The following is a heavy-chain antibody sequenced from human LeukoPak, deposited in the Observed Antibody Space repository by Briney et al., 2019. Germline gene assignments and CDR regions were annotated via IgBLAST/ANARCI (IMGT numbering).Heavy chain of an antibody. V-gene: IGHV4-59*12. CDR1: GDSISDYY. CDR2: VSYSGST. D-gene: IGHD1-26*01. CDR3: ARGRYSWNYGVVFDY. J-gene: IGHJ4*02. Sequence: SETLSLTCTVSGDSISDYYWSWIWQPPGKGLEWIGHVSYSGSTHYNPSLRGRITMSVDTSKNQFSLKLSSVTAADTAVYYCARGRYSWNYGVVFDYWGQGTLVTVSS.